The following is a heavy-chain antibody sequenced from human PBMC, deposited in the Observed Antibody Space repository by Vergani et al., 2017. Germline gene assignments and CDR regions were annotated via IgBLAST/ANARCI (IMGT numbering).Heavy chain of an antibody. Sequence: EVKLVESGGGLVQPGGSLKLSCAASGFPFSGSAMHWGRQAPGNGLEWVGRIRSKDNSYATAYAASVKGRFTISRDDSKNTAYLQMNSLKTEDTAVYYCTRRGLREPDYGGQGTLVTGAS. CDR3: TRRGLREPDY. CDR1: GFPFSGSA. D-gene: IGHD3-16*01. J-gene: IGHJ4*02. V-gene: IGHV3-73*02. CDR2: IRSKDNSYAT.